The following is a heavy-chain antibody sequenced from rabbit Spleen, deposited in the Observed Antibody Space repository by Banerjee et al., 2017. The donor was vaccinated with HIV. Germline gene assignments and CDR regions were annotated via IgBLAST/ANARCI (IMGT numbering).Heavy chain of an antibody. J-gene: IGHJ4*01. D-gene: IGHD4-1*01. Sequence: QSLEESGGGLVQPEGSLTLTCKASGFSFSSSYDMCWVRQAPGKGLEWIGCIYTGNNKNYYASWAKGRFTISKTSSTMVTLQMTSLTAADTATYFCARDLIPYYTEMWSPNLWGPGTLVTVS. CDR2: IYTGNNKN. V-gene: IGHV1S40*01. CDR1: GFSFSSSYD. CDR3: ARDLIPYYTEMWSPNL.